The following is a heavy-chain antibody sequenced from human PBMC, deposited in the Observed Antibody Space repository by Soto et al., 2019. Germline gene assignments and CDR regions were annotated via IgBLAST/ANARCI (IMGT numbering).Heavy chain of an antibody. Sequence: QVQLLQSGAEVKKPGASVKISCKASGYTFTRYTMNWVRQAPGQRLEWMGWINPDNGNTKSSQKFQDRVIITRDTSASTAYMDLSRLRSEDTAVYYCARGIATGQLDPWGQGTLVTVSS. D-gene: IGHD2-15*01. CDR1: GYTFTRYT. V-gene: IGHV1-3*01. J-gene: IGHJ5*02. CDR2: INPDNGNT. CDR3: ARGIATGQLDP.